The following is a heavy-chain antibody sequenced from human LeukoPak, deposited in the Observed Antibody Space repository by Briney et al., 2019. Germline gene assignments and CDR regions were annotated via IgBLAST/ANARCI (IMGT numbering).Heavy chain of an antibody. CDR1: GFTVSSTY. Sequence: GGSLRLSCAASGFTVSSTYMAWVRQAPGRGLEWVSIIYSGGTTYYADSVKGRFTISTDNSKNTLYLQMNSLRAEDTAVYYCAREDQGASWIYYFDYWGQGTLVTVSS. CDR2: IYSGGTT. V-gene: IGHV3-53*01. J-gene: IGHJ4*02. D-gene: IGHD2-2*01. CDR3: AREDQGASWIYYFDY.